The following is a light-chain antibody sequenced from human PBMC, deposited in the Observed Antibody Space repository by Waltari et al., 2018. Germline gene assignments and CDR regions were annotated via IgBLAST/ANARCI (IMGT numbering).Light chain of an antibody. Sequence: QSALTQPPSASGSPGQSVTISCTGTSSAVGGYNYVSWYQQHPGKAPKVMIYEVSKRPSGVPDRSSGSKSGNTASLTVSGVQAEDEADYYCSSYGGSNNLVFGGGTKLTVL. J-gene: IGLJ3*02. CDR3: SSYGGSNNLV. CDR1: SSAVGGYNY. CDR2: EVS. V-gene: IGLV2-8*01.